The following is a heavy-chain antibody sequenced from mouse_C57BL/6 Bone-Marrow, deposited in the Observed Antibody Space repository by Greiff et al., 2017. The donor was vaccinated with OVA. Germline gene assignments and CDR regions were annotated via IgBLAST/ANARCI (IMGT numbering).Heavy chain of an antibody. CDR2: INYDGSST. Sequence: EVKLVESEGGLVQPGSSMKLSCTASGFTFSDYYMAWVRQVPEKGLEWVANINYDGSSTYYLDSLKSRFIISRDNAKNILYLQMSSLKSEDTATYYCARELGRGGLYAMDYWGQGTSVTVSS. V-gene: IGHV5-16*01. J-gene: IGHJ4*01. D-gene: IGHD4-1*01. CDR3: ARELGRGGLYAMDY. CDR1: GFTFSDYY.